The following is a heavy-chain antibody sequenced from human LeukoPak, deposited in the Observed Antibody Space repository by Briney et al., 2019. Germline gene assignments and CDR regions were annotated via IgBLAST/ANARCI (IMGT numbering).Heavy chain of an antibody. CDR1: GYTFTSYY. CDR3: AREGELLGDY. Sequence: GASVKVSCKASGYTFTSYYMHWVRQAPGQGLEWLGWINTNTGNPTYAQGFTGRFVSSLDTFVSTAYLQISSLKAEDTAVYYCAREGELLGDYWGQGTLVTVSS. V-gene: IGHV7-4-1*02. CDR2: INTNTGNP. J-gene: IGHJ4*02. D-gene: IGHD3-10*01.